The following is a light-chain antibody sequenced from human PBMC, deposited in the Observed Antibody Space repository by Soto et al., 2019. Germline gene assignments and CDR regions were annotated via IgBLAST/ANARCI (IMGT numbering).Light chain of an antibody. Sequence: TLSLSPGERATLSCRASQTLSSSYLAWYQQKPGQAPRLLIYGASFRATGIPDRFSGSGSGTDFSLTISALEPEDFAVYYCQQYGSSRTFGQGTKVDIK. CDR2: GAS. J-gene: IGKJ1*01. CDR3: QQYGSSRT. CDR1: QTLSSSY. V-gene: IGKV3-20*01.